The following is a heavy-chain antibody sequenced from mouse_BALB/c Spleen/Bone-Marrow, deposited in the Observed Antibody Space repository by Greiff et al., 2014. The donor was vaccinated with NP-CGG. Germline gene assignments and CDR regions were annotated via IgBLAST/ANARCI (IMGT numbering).Heavy chain of an antibody. V-gene: IGHV14-3*02. CDR3: ARYYYGSSYFDY. Sequence: DVKLQESGAELVKPGASVKLSCTASGFNIKDTYMHWVKQRPEQGLEWIGRIDPANGNTKYDPKFQGKATTTADTSSNTAYLQLSSLTSEDTAVYYCARYYYGSSYFDYWGQGTTLIVSS. J-gene: IGHJ2*01. D-gene: IGHD1-1*01. CDR1: GFNIKDTY. CDR2: IDPANGNT.